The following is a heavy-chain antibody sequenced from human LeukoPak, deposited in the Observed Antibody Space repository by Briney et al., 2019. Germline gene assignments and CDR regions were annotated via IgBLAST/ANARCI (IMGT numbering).Heavy chain of an antibody. D-gene: IGHD1-26*01. CDR3: ARKGLGGELGGFDY. J-gene: IGHJ4*02. V-gene: IGHV3-30*04. CDR1: GFTFSSYA. CDR2: ISYDGSTK. Sequence: GGSLRLSCAASGFTFSSYAIHWVRQAPGKGLEWLALISYDGSTKYSTDSVKGRFTISRDSSKNSLYLQMHSLRAEDTALYHCARKGLGGELGGFDYWGQGILVTVSS.